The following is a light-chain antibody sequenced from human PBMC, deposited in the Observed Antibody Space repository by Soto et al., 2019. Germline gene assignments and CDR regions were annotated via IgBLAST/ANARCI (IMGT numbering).Light chain of an antibody. CDR1: SSDVGSYNL. Sequence: QSVLTQPASVSGSPGQSITISCTGTSSDVGSYNLVSWYQQHPGKAPKLMIYEGSKRPSGVSNRFSGSKSGNTASLTISGLQAEDEADYYCCSYAGSSTPWVFGGGTKVTVL. J-gene: IGLJ3*02. V-gene: IGLV2-23*01. CDR2: EGS. CDR3: CSYAGSSTPWV.